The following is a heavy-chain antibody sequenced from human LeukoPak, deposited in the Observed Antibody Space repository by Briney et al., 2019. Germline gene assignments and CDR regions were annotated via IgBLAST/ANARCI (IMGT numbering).Heavy chain of an antibody. V-gene: IGHV4-59*01. J-gene: IGHJ4*02. D-gene: IGHD6-19*01. CDR3: ARGRWSSGWFDY. CDR2: IYYSGST. Sequence: SETLSLTCTVSGGSISSYYWSWTRQPPGKGLEWIGYIYYSGSTNYNPSLKSRVTISVDTSKNQFSLKLSSVTAADTAVYYCARGRWSSGWFDYLGQGTLVTVSS. CDR1: GGSISSYY.